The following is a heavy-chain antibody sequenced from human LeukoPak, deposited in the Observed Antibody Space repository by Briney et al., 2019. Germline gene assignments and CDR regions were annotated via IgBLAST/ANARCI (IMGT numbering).Heavy chain of an antibody. CDR3: ASAHGGSGYDRPFDY. V-gene: IGHV3-48*03. CDR2: IDSSASTT. Sequence: HPGGSLRLSCTASRFYFSTYDMNWVRQVPGKGLEWVSYIDSSASTTYYAGSVQGRFAISRDNAKNSLYLQMRSLRVEDTAFYYCASAHGGSGYDRPFDYWGRGTLVTVSS. D-gene: IGHD5-12*01. J-gene: IGHJ4*02. CDR1: RFYFSTYD.